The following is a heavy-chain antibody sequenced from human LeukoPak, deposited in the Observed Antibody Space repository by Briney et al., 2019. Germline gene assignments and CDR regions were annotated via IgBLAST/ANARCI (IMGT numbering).Heavy chain of an antibody. D-gene: IGHD6-19*01. CDR3: ARVDIAVAGTLLDY. V-gene: IGHV4-4*02. Sequence: SGTLSLTCAVSGGSISSSNWWSWVRQPPGKGLEWIGEIYHSGSTNYNPSLKSRVTISVDKSKNQFSLKLRSVTAADTAVYYCARVDIAVAGTLLDYWGQGTLVTVSS. CDR2: IYHSGST. CDR1: GGSISSSNW. J-gene: IGHJ4*02.